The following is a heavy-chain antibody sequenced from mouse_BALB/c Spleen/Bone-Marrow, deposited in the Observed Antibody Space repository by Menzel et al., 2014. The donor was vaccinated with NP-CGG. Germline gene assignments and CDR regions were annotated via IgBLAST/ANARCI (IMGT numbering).Heavy chain of an antibody. Sequence: EVMLVESGGGLVKSGGSLKLSCAASGFSFNSYGMSWVRQTPEKRLEWVATISGGGSXTFYPDSVQGRFTISRGNAKNNLYLQLSSLRSEDTALYYCARHAYYDQTEVSFVYWGQGTLVTVSA. CDR2: ISGGGSXT. V-gene: IGHV5-9-2*01. CDR1: GFSFNSYG. CDR3: ARHAYYDQTEVSFVY. D-gene: IGHD2-4*01. J-gene: IGHJ3*01.